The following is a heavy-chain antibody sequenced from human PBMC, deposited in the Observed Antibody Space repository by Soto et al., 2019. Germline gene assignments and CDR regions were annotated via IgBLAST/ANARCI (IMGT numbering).Heavy chain of an antibody. CDR3: ARREWDLPRSFAY. J-gene: IGHJ4*01. D-gene: IGHD1-26*01. V-gene: IGHV4-4*02. CDR2: IYHSGST. Sequence: QVQLQESGPGLVKPSGTLSLTCAVSGGSISSNNWWSWVRQPPGKGLEWIGEIYHSGSTNYNPSPTSRATISVDKSHTQCSRTLGAVTAADTAVYYCARREWDLPRSFAYWVHGTLVTVSS. CDR1: GGSISSNNW.